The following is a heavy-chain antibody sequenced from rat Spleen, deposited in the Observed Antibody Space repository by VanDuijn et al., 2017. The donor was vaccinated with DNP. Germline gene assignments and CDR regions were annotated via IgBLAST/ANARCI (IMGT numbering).Heavy chain of an antibody. CDR1: GFTFSKYG. V-gene: IGHV5-27*01. CDR3: TRDNYSSYMPYYYAMDA. CDR2: ISYDGSTT. Sequence: EVQLVESGGGLVQPGRSLKLSCAASGFTFSKYGMAWVRQAPTKGLEWVAYISYDGSTTFYRDSVKGRFTISRDNAESTLYLQMDSLRSEDTATYYCTRDNYSSYMPYYYAMDAWGQGTSVTVSS. J-gene: IGHJ4*01. D-gene: IGHD1-2*01.